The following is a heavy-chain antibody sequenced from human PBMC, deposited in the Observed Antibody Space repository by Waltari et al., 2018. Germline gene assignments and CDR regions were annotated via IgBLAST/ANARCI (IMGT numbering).Heavy chain of an antibody. Sequence: EVQLLESGGDLVQPGGSLRLSCSGSGFTFRTFAMGWVRQPPGMGLEWVSTITGGGGATYYSDSVKGRFTTSRDNSKNTLYLQMNTLRPEDTAIYFCAGDSSGYYAFDFWGRGTLVAVSS. D-gene: IGHD6-19*01. J-gene: IGHJ4*02. CDR3: AGDSSGYYAFDF. CDR2: ITGGGGAT. V-gene: IGHV3-23*01. CDR1: GFTFRTFA.